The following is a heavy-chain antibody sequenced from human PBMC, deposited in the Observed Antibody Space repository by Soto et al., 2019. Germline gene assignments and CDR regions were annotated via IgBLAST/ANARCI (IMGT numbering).Heavy chain of an antibody. D-gene: IGHD1-26*01. J-gene: IGHJ4*02. CDR2: IYWNDDK. Sequence: SGPTLVKPTQTLTLTCTFSGFSLRTSGVGVGWIRQPPGKALEWLALIYWNDDKRYSPSLKSRLTITKDTSKNQVVLTMTNMDPVDTATYYCARLTGYTTSGSYFPVIWIFDYWGQGTLVTVSS. CDR3: ARLTGYTTSGSYFPVIWIFDY. V-gene: IGHV2-5*01. CDR1: GFSLRTSGVG.